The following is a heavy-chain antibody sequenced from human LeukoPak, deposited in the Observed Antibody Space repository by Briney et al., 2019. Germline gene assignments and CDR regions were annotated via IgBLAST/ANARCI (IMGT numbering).Heavy chain of an antibody. CDR1: GFTFNRYA. CDR2: IWYDGSNK. J-gene: IGHJ4*02. CDR3: AKDEGGYYDSSGFFGAIDY. Sequence: GGSLRLSCAASGFTFNRYAMHWVRQAPSKGLEWVAFIWYDGSNKYYADSVKGRFTVSRDNSKNTLYLQMNSLRAEDTAVYYCAKDEGGYYDSSGFFGAIDYWGQGSLVSVSS. V-gene: IGHV3-30*02. D-gene: IGHD3-22*01.